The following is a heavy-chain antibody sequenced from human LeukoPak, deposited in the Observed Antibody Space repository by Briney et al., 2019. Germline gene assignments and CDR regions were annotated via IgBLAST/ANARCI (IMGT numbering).Heavy chain of an antibody. CDR3: ARDGTVDY. CDR1: GFTFSTYW. Sequence: GGSLRLSCAASGFTFSTYWMNWFRQTPGKGLEWVAKIKADGGEKDHVASVKGRFTISRDNAKNSLYLQMNSLRAEDTAVYYCARDGTVDYWGQGTLVTVSS. V-gene: IGHV3-7*01. D-gene: IGHD1-14*01. J-gene: IGHJ4*02. CDR2: IKADGGEK.